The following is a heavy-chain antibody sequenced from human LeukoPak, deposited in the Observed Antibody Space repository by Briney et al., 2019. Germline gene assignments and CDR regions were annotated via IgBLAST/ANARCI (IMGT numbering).Heavy chain of an antibody. J-gene: IGHJ4*02. Sequence: SETLSLTCAIYAGSFSGYYWSWIRQPPGKGLEWIGEINHSGSTNYNPSLKSRVTISVDTSKNQYSLKLSSVTAADTAVYYCARVEYYGSGSYCYFDYWGQGTLVTVSS. D-gene: IGHD3-10*01. CDR2: INHSGST. CDR3: ARVEYYGSGSYCYFDY. V-gene: IGHV4-34*01. CDR1: AGSFSGYY.